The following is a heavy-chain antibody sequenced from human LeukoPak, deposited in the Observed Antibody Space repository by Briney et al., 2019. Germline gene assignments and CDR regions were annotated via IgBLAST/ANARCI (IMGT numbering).Heavy chain of an antibody. CDR2: ITRNSNHI. V-gene: IGHV3-21*01. Sequence: PGGSLRLSCAASGFTFSSYNMNWVRQAPGKGLEWISSITRNSNHIYYADSVKGRFTISRDNAKNSLYLQMNSLRAEDTAVYYCARDYGGSSPFDYWGQGTLVTVSS. CDR1: GFTFSSYN. J-gene: IGHJ4*02. D-gene: IGHD4-23*01. CDR3: ARDYGGSSPFDY.